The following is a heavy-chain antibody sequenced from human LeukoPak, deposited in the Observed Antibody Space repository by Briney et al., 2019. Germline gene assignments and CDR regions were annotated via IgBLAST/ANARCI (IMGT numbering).Heavy chain of an antibody. CDR3: AKPARPYQLPPSMDV. V-gene: IGHV3-23*01. D-gene: IGHD2-2*01. CDR1: GFSFSDYS. CDR2: ISGSGENT. J-gene: IGHJ6*02. Sequence: GGSLRLSCTASGFSFSDYSVTWVRQAPGKGLEWVSTISGSGENTYYADSMKGRFTISRDNSKNSLSLQLNSLRAEDTAVYYCAKPARPYQLPPSMDVWGQGTTVTVSS.